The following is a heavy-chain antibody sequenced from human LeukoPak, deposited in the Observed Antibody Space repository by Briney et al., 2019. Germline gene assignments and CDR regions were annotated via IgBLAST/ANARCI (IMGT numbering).Heavy chain of an antibody. CDR2: IWYDGSNK. Sequence: GSLRLSCAASGFTFSSYGMHWVRQAPGKGLEWVAVIWYDGSNKYYADSVKGRFTISRDNSKNTLYLQMNSLRAEDTAVYYCARVSGSSWYDYYYGMDVWGQGTTVTVSS. CDR3: ARVSGSSWYDYYYGMDV. CDR1: GFTFSSYG. D-gene: IGHD6-13*01. J-gene: IGHJ6*02. V-gene: IGHV3-33*01.